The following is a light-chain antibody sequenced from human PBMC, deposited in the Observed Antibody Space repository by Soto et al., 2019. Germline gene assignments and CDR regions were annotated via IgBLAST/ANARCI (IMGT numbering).Light chain of an antibody. Sequence: DIQMTQSPSTLSASVGDRVTITCRASQSISSWLAWYQQKPGKAPKLLIYKASSLESGVPSRFSGSGSGTEFTLTISSLQPDDCATYYCQQYQSYSQTFGQGTKVEIK. CDR2: KAS. V-gene: IGKV1-5*03. CDR3: QQYQSYSQT. CDR1: QSISSW. J-gene: IGKJ1*01.